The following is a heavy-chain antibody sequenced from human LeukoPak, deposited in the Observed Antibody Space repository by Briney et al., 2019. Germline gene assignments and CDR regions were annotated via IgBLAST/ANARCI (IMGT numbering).Heavy chain of an antibody. V-gene: IGHV3-30*18. D-gene: IGHD4-17*01. Sequence: PGGSLRLSCAASGFTFDRYAMHWVRQPPGKGLEWVAVISYDGSNKYYADSVKGRFTISRDNSKNTLYLQMNSLRAEDTAVYYCAKDLNHMTTVTLDYWGQGTLVTVSS. J-gene: IGHJ4*02. CDR3: AKDLNHMTTVTLDY. CDR1: GFTFDRYA. CDR2: ISYDGSNK.